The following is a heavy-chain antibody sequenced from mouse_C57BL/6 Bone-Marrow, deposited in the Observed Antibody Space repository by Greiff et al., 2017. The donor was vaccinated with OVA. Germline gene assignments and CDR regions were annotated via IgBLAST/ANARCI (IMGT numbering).Heavy chain of an antibody. Sequence: EVQLQESGAELVRPGASVKLSCTASGFNIKDDYMHWVKQRPEQGLEWMGWIDPENGDTEYASKFQGKATITADTSSNTAYLQRSSLSSEDTAVYYCTTSGSSLSWFAYWGQGTLVTVSA. CDR3: TTSGSSLSWFAY. J-gene: IGHJ3*01. D-gene: IGHD1-1*01. V-gene: IGHV14-4*01. CDR1: GFNIKDDY. CDR2: IDPENGDT.